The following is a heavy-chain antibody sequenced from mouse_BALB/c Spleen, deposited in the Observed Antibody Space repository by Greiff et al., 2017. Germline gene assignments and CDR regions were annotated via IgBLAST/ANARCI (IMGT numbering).Heavy chain of an antibody. D-gene: IGHD1-1*01. V-gene: IGHV3-8*02. CDR2: ISYSGST. CDR1: GDSITSGY. CDR3: AREGIITTVVPFAY. Sequence: VQLKESGPSLVKPSQTLSLTCSVTGDSITSGYWNWIRKFPGNKLEYMGYISYSGSTYYNPSLKSRISITRDTSKNQYYLQLNSVTTEDTATYYCAREGIITTVVPFAYWGQGTLVTVSA. J-gene: IGHJ3*01.